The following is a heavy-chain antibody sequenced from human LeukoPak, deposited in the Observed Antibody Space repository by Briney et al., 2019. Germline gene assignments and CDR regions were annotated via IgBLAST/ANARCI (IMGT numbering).Heavy chain of an antibody. J-gene: IGHJ6*02. V-gene: IGHV3-30-3*02. D-gene: IGHD2/OR15-2a*01. CDR2: ISYDGSNK. CDR3: AKKYSDPYYYYGMDV. CDR1: GFTFSSYA. Sequence: PGRSLRLSCAASGFTFSSYAMHWVRQAPGKGLEWVAVISYDGSNKYYADSVKGRFTISRDNSKNTLYLQMNSLRAEDTAVYYCAKKYSDPYYYYGMDVWGQGTTVTVSS.